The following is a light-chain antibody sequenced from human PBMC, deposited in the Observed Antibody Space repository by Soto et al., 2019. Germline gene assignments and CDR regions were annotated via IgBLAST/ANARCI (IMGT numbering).Light chain of an antibody. V-gene: IGLV2-8*01. J-gene: IGLJ2*01. CDR3: SSYAGSNNLV. CDR2: AVS. Sequence: QSALTQPPSASGSPGQSVTIPCTGTSSDVAGYNSVSWYQQHPCKVPKLMIYAVSKRPSGVPDRFSGSKSGNTASLTVSGLQAEDEADYYCSSYAGSNNLVFGGGTKLTVL. CDR1: SSDVAGYNS.